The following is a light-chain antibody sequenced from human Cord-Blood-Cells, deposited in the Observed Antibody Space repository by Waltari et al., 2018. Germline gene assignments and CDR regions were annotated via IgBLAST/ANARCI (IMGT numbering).Light chain of an antibody. CDR3: QQRSNWPPGYT. J-gene: IGKJ2*01. CDR1: QTVSSY. Sequence: EIVLTQSPATLSFSPGEIPTLPRRASQTVSSYLAWYQQNPGQAPRLLIYDASNRATGIPARFSGSGSGTDFTLTISSLEPEDFAVYYCQQRSNWPPGYTFGQGTKLEIK. V-gene: IGKV3-11*01. CDR2: DAS.